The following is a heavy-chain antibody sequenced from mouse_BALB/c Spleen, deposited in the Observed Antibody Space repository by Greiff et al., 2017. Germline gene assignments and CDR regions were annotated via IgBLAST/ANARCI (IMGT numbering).Heavy chain of an antibody. V-gene: IGHV1-14*01. Sequence: VQLKESGPELVKPGASVKMSCKASGYTFTSYVMHWVKQKPGQGLEWIGYINPYNDGTKYNEKFKGKATLTSDKSSSTAYMELSSLTSEDTAVYYCARMGDGYFYAMDYWGQGTSVTVSS. D-gene: IGHD2-3*01. CDR1: GYTFTSYV. J-gene: IGHJ4*01. CDR3: ARMGDGYFYAMDY. CDR2: INPYNDGT.